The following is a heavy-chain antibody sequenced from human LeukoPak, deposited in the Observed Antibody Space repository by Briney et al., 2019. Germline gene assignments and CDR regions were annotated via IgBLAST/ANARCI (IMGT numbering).Heavy chain of an antibody. V-gene: IGHV3-23*01. CDR3: ATVGGGSSRPYYFDY. J-gene: IGHJ4*02. Sequence: GGSLRLSCAASRFTFSSYAMSWVRQAPGKGLEWVSTISGSGDSTYYADSVKGRFTISRDNSENTLFLQINSLRADDAAVYYCATVGGGSSRPYYFDYWGQGALVTVSS. CDR1: RFTFSSYA. CDR2: ISGSGDST. D-gene: IGHD1-26*01.